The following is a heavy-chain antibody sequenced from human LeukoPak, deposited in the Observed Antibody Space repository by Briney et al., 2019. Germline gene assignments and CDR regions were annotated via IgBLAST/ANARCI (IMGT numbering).Heavy chain of an antibody. CDR2: IYHSGST. CDR1: GGSISSGGYS. V-gene: IGHV4-30-2*01. Sequence: SETLSLTCAVSGGSISSGGYSWSWIRQPPGKGLEWIGYIYHSGSTYYNPSLKSRVTMSVDTSKNQFSLKLSSVTAADTAVYYCARGRHMVRGVIISEVFDYWGQGTLVTVSS. CDR3: ARGRHMVRGVIISEVFDY. J-gene: IGHJ4*02. D-gene: IGHD3-10*01.